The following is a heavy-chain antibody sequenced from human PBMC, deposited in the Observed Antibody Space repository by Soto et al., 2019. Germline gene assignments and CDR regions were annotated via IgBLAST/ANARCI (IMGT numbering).Heavy chain of an antibody. Sequence: ASVKVSCKASGYTFTGYYMHWVRQAPGQGLEWMGWINPNSGGTNYAQKFQGWVTMTRDTSISTAYMELSRLRSDDTAVYYCAAGYSGYDSSGFDPWGQGTLVTVSS. CDR2: INPNSGGT. CDR1: GYTFTGYY. V-gene: IGHV1-2*04. CDR3: AAGYSGYDSSGFDP. J-gene: IGHJ5*02. D-gene: IGHD5-12*01.